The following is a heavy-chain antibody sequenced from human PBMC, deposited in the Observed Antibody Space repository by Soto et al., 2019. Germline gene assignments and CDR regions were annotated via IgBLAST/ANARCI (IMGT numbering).Heavy chain of an antibody. CDR1: GYTFNGYY. J-gene: IGHJ4*02. CDR3: ARDFKRYSSSPGPLEY. V-gene: IGHV1-2*04. CDR2: INPNSGGT. Sequence: ASVKVSCKASGYTFNGYYMHWVRQAPGQGLEWMGWINPNSGGTNYAQKFQGWVTMTRDTSKNQFSLKLTSATAADTAVYYCARDFKRYSSSPGPLEYWGQGTLVTVSS. D-gene: IGHD6-6*01.